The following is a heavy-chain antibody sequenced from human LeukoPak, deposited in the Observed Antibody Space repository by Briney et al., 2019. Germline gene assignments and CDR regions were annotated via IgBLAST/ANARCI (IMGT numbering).Heavy chain of an antibody. CDR2: VNTSSSAI. J-gene: IGHJ3*01. CDR1: GFSFSNYN. CDR3: ARDGGGTGGTYHHTFDL. V-gene: IGHV3-48*02. Sequence: GGSLRLSCAASGFSFSNYNMNWVRQGPGKGLEWISYVNTSSSAIYYADSVKGRFTISRDNAKSSLYLQMDSLRDEDTAVYYCARDGGGTGGTYHHTFDLWGQGTMVSVSS. D-gene: IGHD1-26*01.